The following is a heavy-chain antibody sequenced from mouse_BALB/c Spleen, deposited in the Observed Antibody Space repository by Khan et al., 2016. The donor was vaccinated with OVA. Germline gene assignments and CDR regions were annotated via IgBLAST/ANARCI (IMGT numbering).Heavy chain of an antibody. Sequence: QVQLKQSGPGLAAPSQSLSITCTISGFSLTNYGVHWIRQPPGKGLVWLVVIWSDGSTTYNSALQSRLTITKDNSQSQVFLKMNGLQTDDTAIYFCARQPYYHYNIMDYWGQGTSVTVSS. J-gene: IGHJ4*01. D-gene: IGHD2-10*01. CDR1: GFSLTNYG. CDR2: IWSDGST. CDR3: ARQPYYHYNIMDY. V-gene: IGHV2-6-1*01.